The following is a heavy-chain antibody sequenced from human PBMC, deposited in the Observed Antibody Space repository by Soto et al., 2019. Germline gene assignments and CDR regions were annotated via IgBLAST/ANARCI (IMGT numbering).Heavy chain of an antibody. CDR2: ISAYNGNT. CDR3: ARDAAAGLNDY. CDR1: GYTCTSYG. J-gene: IGHJ4*02. Sequence: QVQLVQSGAEVKKPGASVKVSCKASGYTCTSYGISGVRQAPGQGLEWMGWISAYNGNTKYVQKFQGRVTMTTDTSTSTAYMELRSLRSDDTAVYYCARDAAAGLNDYWGQGTLVTVSS. D-gene: IGHD6-13*01. V-gene: IGHV1-18*01.